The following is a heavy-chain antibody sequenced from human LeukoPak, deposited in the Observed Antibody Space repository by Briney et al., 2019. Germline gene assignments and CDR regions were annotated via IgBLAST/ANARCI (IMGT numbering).Heavy chain of an antibody. CDR1: GGSISSSSYY. CDR2: IYYSGST. Sequence: SETLSLTCTVSGGSISSSSYYWGWIRQPPGKGLEWIGSIYYSGSTYYNPSLKSRVTISVDTSKNQFSLKLSSVTAADTAVYYCARSQIRFHPLGFLYYFDYWGQGTLVTVSS. CDR3: ARSQIRFHPLGFLYYFDY. V-gene: IGHV4-39*07. J-gene: IGHJ4*02. D-gene: IGHD3-3*01.